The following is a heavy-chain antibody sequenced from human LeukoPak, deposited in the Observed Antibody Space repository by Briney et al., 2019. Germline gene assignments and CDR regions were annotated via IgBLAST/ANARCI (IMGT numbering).Heavy chain of an antibody. Sequence: SETLSLTCTVSDGSISSYYWSWIRQPPGKGLEWIGSIYYSGSTNYNPSLKSRLTISVDTSKNQFSLKLSSVTAADTAVYYCARVAGTLAVAGRVYFDYWGQGALVTVSS. J-gene: IGHJ4*02. V-gene: IGHV4-59*01. CDR3: ARVAGTLAVAGRVYFDY. CDR1: DGSISSYY. CDR2: IYYSGST. D-gene: IGHD6-19*01.